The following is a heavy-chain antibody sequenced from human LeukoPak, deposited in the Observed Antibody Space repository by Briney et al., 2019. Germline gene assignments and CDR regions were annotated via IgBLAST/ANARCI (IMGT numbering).Heavy chain of an antibody. CDR1: GGTFSSYA. D-gene: IGHD4-23*01. CDR3: ARESSGYDSLYTYGGNSNYFDY. CDR2: IIPIFGTA. V-gene: IGHV1-69*13. J-gene: IGHJ4*02. Sequence: GASVKVSCKASGGTFSSYAISWVRQAPGQGLEWMGGIIPIFGTANYAQKFQGRVTITADESTSTAYMELSSLRSEDTAVYYCARESSGYDSLYTYGGNSNYFDYWGQGTLVTVSS.